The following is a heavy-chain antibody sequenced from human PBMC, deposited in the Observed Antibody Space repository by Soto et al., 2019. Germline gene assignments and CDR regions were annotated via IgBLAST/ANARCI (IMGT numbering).Heavy chain of an antibody. J-gene: IGHJ4*02. CDR2: INHSGST. D-gene: IGHD1-26*01. Sequence: SETLSLTCTVSGDSVSSGTYFWSWIRQPPGKGLEWIGEINHSGSTNYNPSLKSRVTISVDTSKNQFSLKLSSVTAADTAVYYCARLSPGILDYWGQGTLVTVSS. CDR1: GDSVSSGTYF. V-gene: IGHV4-61*01. CDR3: ARLSPGILDY.